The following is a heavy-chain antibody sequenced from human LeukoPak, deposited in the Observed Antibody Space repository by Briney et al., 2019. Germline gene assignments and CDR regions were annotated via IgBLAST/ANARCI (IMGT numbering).Heavy chain of an antibody. CDR2: IKSDGRST. J-gene: IGHJ6*02. Sequence: GGSLRLSCAASGFTFSSYWMHWVRQAPGKGLVWVSLIKSDGRSTMYADSVKGRFTISRDNAKNTLYLQMNSLRAKDTAVYYCARDRAYGMDVWGQGTTVTVSS. CDR1: GFTFSSYW. CDR3: ARDRAYGMDV. V-gene: IGHV3-74*03. D-gene: IGHD1-26*01.